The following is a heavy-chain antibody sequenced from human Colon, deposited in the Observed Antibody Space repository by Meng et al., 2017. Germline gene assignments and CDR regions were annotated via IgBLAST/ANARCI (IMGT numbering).Heavy chain of an antibody. J-gene: IGHJ4*02. CDR1: GGSVSSNSAA. V-gene: IGHV6-1*01. CDR2: TYYRSKYYN. CDR3: ARDWGDVRGGCDF. D-gene: IGHD3-10*02. Sequence: QVQLDQSGPGPVKPPQTLPLPCASSGGSVSSNSAAWNWIRQSPSRGLEWLGRTYYRSKYYNDYALSVKSRITINPDTSKNQFSLQLNSVTPEDTAIYYCARDWGDVRGGCDFWGQGPLVTVSS.